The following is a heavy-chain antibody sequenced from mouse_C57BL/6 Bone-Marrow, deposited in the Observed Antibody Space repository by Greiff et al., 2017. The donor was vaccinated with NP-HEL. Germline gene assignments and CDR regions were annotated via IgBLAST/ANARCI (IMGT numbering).Heavy chain of an antibody. Sequence: VQLQQSGAELARPGASVKLSCKASGYTFTSYGISWVKQRTGQGLEWIGEIYPRSGNTYYNEKFKGKATLTADKSSSTAYMELRSLTSEDSAVYFCAYSNYDPFAYWGQGTLVTVSA. J-gene: IGHJ3*01. CDR1: GYTFTSYG. CDR2: IYPRSGNT. V-gene: IGHV1-81*01. CDR3: AYSNYDPFAY. D-gene: IGHD2-5*01.